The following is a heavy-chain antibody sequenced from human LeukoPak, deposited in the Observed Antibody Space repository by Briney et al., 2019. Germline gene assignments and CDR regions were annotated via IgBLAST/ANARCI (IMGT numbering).Heavy chain of an antibody. V-gene: IGHV3-23*01. CDR2: ISGSGGTT. CDR1: GFTFSSYA. CDR3: ARVGSSGYFSDY. D-gene: IGHD3-22*01. Sequence: GGSLRLSCAASGFTFSSYAMNWVRQAPGKGLEWVSGISGSGGTTYYADSVEGRFTISRDNSKNTLYLQMNSLRAEDTAVYYCARVGSSGYFSDYWGQGTLVTVSS. J-gene: IGHJ4*02.